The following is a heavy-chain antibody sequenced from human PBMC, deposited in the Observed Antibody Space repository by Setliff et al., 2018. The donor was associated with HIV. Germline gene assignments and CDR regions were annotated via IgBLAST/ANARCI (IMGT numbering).Heavy chain of an antibody. J-gene: IGHJ4*02. CDR1: GFTFSDHY. Sequence: SETLSLSCAASGFTFSDHYMDWIRQSPGKGLEWIGEIHHGGGTKYNPSLKSRVTVSLDMSKNQFSLKLNSLTAADTGVYYCATFFVSTATTQDYWGQGTLVTVSS. D-gene: IGHD4-17*01. CDR2: IHHGGGT. CDR3: ATFFVSTATTQDY. V-gene: IGHV4-34*08.